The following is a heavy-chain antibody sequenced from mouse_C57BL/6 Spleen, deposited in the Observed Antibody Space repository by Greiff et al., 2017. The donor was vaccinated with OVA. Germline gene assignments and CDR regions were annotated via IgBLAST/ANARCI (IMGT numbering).Heavy chain of an antibody. Sequence: VQLQQPGAELVKPGASVKMSCKASGYTFTSYWITWVRQRPGQGLEWIGDIYPGSGSTNYNEKFKSKATLTVDTSSSTAYMQLSSLTSEDAAVYYCARNYDYYAMDYWGQGTSVTVSS. D-gene: IGHD1-1*02. CDR1: GYTFTSYW. V-gene: IGHV1-55*01. J-gene: IGHJ4*01. CDR3: ARNYDYYAMDY. CDR2: IYPGSGST.